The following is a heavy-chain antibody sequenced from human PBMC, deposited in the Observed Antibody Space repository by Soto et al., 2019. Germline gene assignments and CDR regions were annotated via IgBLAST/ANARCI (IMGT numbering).Heavy chain of an antibody. CDR3: ARIGWVPL. Sequence: QVQLQESGPGLVKPSQTLSLTCTVSGGSISIGDNYWSWIRQPPGKGLEWIGYIYHSGATYYNPSLKSRVTMSVDTSKNQYSLNLSSVTAADTAVYYCARIGWVPLWGQGTLVTVSS. J-gene: IGHJ4*02. CDR2: IYHSGAT. CDR1: GGSISIGDNY. D-gene: IGHD1-26*01. V-gene: IGHV4-30-4*01.